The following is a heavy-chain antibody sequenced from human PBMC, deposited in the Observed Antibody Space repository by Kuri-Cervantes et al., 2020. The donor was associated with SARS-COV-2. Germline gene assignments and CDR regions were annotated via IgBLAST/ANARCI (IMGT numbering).Heavy chain of an antibody. Sequence: GGSLRLSCKGSGYSFTSYWIGWVRQMPGKGLEWMGIIYPGDSDTRYSPSFQGQVTISADKSISTAYLQWSSLKASDTAMYYCARSPLNYYYMDVWGKGTAVTVSS. V-gene: IGHV5-51*01. J-gene: IGHJ6*03. CDR2: IYPGDSDT. CDR3: ARSPLNYYYMDV. CDR1: GYSFTSYW.